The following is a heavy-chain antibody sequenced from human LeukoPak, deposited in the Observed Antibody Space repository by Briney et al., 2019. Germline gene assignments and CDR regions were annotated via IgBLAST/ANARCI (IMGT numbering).Heavy chain of an antibody. D-gene: IGHD3-10*01. CDR3: ARDPYYYRSGCEFDY. CDR1: GYSISSGYY. J-gene: IGHJ4*02. Sequence: KPSETLSLTCAVSGYSISSGYYWGWIRQPPGKGLEWIGSIYHSGSTYYNPSLKSRVTISVDTSKNQFSLKLSSVTAADTAVYYCARDPYYYRSGCEFDYWGQGTLVTVSS. V-gene: IGHV4-38-2*02. CDR2: IYHSGST.